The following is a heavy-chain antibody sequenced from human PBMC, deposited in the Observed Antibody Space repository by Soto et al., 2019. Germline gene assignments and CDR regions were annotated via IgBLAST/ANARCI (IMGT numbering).Heavy chain of an antibody. CDR1: GGSISSGGYS. Sequence: SETLSLTCAVSGGSISSGGYSWGWIRQPPGKALEWIGYIYHSGSTFYNPSLKSRVTISVDRSKNQFSLKLSSVTAADTAVYYCARVPAYWGQGTLVTVSS. CDR3: ARVPAY. V-gene: IGHV4-30-2*01. CDR2: IYHSGST. J-gene: IGHJ4*02.